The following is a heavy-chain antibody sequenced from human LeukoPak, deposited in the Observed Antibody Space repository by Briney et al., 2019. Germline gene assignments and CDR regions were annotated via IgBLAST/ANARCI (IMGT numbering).Heavy chain of an antibody. CDR3: ARESEMLGYGDYGVDY. Sequence: GGSLRLSCAASGFTFSTYTMNWVRQAPGKGLEWVSSISSSSSYIYYADSVKGRFTISRDNAKNSLYLQMNSLRAEDTAVYYCARESEMLGYGDYGVDYWGQGTLVTVSS. J-gene: IGHJ4*02. V-gene: IGHV3-21*01. CDR2: ISSSSSYI. CDR1: GFTFSTYT. D-gene: IGHD4-17*01.